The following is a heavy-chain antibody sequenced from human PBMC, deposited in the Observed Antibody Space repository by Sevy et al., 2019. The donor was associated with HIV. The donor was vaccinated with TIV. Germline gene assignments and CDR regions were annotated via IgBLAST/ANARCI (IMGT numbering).Heavy chain of an antibody. D-gene: IGHD4-17*01. J-gene: IGHJ4*02. Sequence: GGSLRLSCAASGFTFSSYAMSWVRQTPGKGLEWVSTISGSGVGTNYADSVKGRFTISRYNSKNTLYLQMNSLRAEDSAVYYCAKSTASYSGDYDYWGQGTLVTVSS. CDR1: GFTFSSYA. CDR3: AKSTASYSGDYDY. V-gene: IGHV3-23*01. CDR2: ISGSGVGT.